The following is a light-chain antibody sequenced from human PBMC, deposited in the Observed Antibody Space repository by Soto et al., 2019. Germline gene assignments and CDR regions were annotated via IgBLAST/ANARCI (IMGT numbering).Light chain of an antibody. J-gene: IGKJ4*01. CDR1: QSVSSS. CDR2: GAS. Sequence: EIVMTQSPATLSVSPGERATLSCRASQSVSSSLAWYQQKPGQAPRLLIYGASTRATGIPARFSGSGSATEFTLTISSLEPEDFAVYYCQQRSNWPPGLTFGGGTKVDIK. V-gene: IGKV3-15*01. CDR3: QQRSNWPPGLT.